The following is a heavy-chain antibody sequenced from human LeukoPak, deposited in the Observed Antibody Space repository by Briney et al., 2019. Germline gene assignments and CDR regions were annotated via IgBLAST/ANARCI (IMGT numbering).Heavy chain of an antibody. CDR2: FDPEDGET. J-gene: IGHJ4*02. D-gene: IGHD1-26*01. CDR1: GYTLTELS. CDR3: ATEAGSYAWRGFTFDY. V-gene: IGHV1-24*01. Sequence: GASVKVSCKVSGYTLTELSMHWVRQAPGKGLEWMGGFDPEDGETIYAQKFQGRVTMTEDTSTDTAYMELSSLRSEDTAVYYCATEAGSYAWRGFTFDYWGQGTLVTVS.